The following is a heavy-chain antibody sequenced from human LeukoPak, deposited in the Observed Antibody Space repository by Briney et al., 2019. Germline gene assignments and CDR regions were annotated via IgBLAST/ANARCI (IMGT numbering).Heavy chain of an antibody. Sequence: ASVTVSCKSSGYTFTDYYIHWVRQAPGQGLVWMGWINPKSGDTKYGQTFQGRVTMTRDTSITTAYMELSRLRSDDTAVYYCASYFTILTGYYTGDAFDMWGQGTMVSVSS. CDR2: INPKSGDT. CDR3: ASYFTILTGYYTGDAFDM. CDR1: GYTFTDYY. D-gene: IGHD3-9*01. V-gene: IGHV1-2*02. J-gene: IGHJ3*02.